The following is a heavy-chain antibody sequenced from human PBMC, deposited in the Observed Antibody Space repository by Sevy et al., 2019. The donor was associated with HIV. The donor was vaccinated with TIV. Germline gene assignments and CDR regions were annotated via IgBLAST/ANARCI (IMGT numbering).Heavy chain of an antibody. CDR1: GFTFSNAW. V-gene: IGHV3-15*01. D-gene: IGHD3-22*01. CDR3: NTVITMIEGGGY. CDR2: IKSKTDGGTR. J-gene: IGHJ4*02. Sequence: GGSLRLSCAASGFTFSNAWMSWVRQAPGKGLEWVGRIKSKTDGGTRDYAAPVKGKFTISRQDSKSTVYLQMNSLKSEDTAVYYCNTVITMIEGGGYWGRGTLVTVSS.